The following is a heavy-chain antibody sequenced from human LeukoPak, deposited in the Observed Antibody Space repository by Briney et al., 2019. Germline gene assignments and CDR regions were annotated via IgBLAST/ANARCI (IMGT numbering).Heavy chain of an antibody. D-gene: IGHD1-26*01. V-gene: IGHV3-30*02. J-gene: IGHJ4*02. CDR2: IRYDGSNT. Sequence: PGGSLRLSCAASGFTFSNYGMNWVRQAPGKGLEWVAFIRYDGSNTYYADSVKGRFTISRDNSRDTVYLQINSLRAEDTAIYYCAKDASGVIVGGILDYWGQGTLVTVSS. CDR1: GFTFSNYG. CDR3: AKDASGVIVGGILDY.